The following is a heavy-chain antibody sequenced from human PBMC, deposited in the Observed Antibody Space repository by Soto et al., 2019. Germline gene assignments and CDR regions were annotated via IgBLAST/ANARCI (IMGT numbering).Heavy chain of an antibody. V-gene: IGHV5-10-1*01. J-gene: IGHJ6*02. Sequence: GESLKISCNGSGYSFTSYWISWVRHMPGKGLEWMGRIDPSDSYTNYSPSFQGHVTISADKSISTAYLQWSSLKASDTAMYYCARHPYYYGSGTGMDVWGQGTTVTVSS. CDR2: IDPSDSYT. D-gene: IGHD3-10*01. CDR1: GYSFTSYW. CDR3: ARHPYYYGSGTGMDV.